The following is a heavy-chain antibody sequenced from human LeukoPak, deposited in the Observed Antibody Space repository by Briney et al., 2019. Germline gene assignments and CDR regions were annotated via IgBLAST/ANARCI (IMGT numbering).Heavy chain of an antibody. CDR1: GFTFSSYE. V-gene: IGHV3-48*03. Sequence: GGSLRLSCAAAGFTFSSYEMNWVRQAPGKGLEWVSYISSSGSTKYYADSVEGRFTISRDNAENSLYLQMNSLRAEDTAVYYCARKGSRMWYYDYWGQGTLVTVSS. D-gene: IGHD2-21*01. J-gene: IGHJ4*02. CDR3: ARKGSRMWYYDY. CDR2: ISSSGSTK.